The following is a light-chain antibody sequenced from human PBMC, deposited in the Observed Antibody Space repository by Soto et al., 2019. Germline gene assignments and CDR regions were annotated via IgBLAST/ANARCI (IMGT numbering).Light chain of an antibody. V-gene: IGLV1-47*01. J-gene: IGLJ2*01. CDR1: SSNIGSNY. Sequence: QPVLTQPPSVSGTPGQKVTISCSGSSSNIGSNYVYWYQQLPGTAPKLLIYRNNQRPSGVPDRFSGSKSGTSASLAISGLRSEDEADYYCATWDGSLSGVVFGGGTKLTVL. CDR3: ATWDGSLSGVV. CDR2: RNN.